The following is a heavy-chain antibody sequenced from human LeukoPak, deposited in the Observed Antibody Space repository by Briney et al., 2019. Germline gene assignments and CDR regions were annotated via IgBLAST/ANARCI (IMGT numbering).Heavy chain of an antibody. Sequence: PSETLSLTCTVSGGSISSYYWSWIRQPPGKGLEWIGYIYYSGSTNYNPPLKSRVTISVDTSKNQFSLKLSSVTAADTAVYYCARGGEGAFDIWGQGTMVTVSS. V-gene: IGHV4-59*01. J-gene: IGHJ3*02. CDR1: GGSISSYY. CDR2: IYYSGST. CDR3: ARGGEGAFDI.